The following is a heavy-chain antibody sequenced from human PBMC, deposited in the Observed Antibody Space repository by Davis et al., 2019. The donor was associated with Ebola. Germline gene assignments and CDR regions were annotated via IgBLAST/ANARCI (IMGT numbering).Heavy chain of an antibody. CDR2: INAGNGNT. CDR1: GDTFTTYA. D-gene: IGHD6-13*01. CDR3: ARDLIAAAHDY. Sequence: ASVKVSCKASGDTFTTYAVHWVRQAPGQRLEWMGWINAGNGNTKYSEKFLGRVTITRDTSASTVYMELSSLRSEDTAMYYCARDLIAAAHDYWGQGTLVTVSS. V-gene: IGHV1-3*01. J-gene: IGHJ4*01.